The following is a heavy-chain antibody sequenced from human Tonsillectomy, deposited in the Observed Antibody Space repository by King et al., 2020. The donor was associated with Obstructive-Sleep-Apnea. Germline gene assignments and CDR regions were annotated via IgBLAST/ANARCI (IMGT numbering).Heavy chain of an antibody. Sequence: VQLQESGPGLVKPSETLSLTCTVSGGSISSYSWAWIRQPAGEGLEGIGRMFTSGSTNCNPSLKSRVTMSLGTPKNQFSLKLSSVTAADTAWYYCARDVPYDWFVPYYYYGMDVWGQGTTVTVSS. CDR3: ARDVPYDWFVPYYYYGMDV. V-gene: IGHV4-4*07. CDR1: GGSISSYS. D-gene: IGHD3-9*01. J-gene: IGHJ6*02. CDR2: MFTSGST.